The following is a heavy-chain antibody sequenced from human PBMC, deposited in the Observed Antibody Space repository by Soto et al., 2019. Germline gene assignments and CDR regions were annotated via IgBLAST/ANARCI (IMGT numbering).Heavy chain of an antibody. CDR1: GFTFSNYA. J-gene: IGHJ4*02. CDR3: AKAGGFSAPVGYLEY. D-gene: IGHD1-26*01. V-gene: IGHV3-23*01. Sequence: PGGSLRLSCAASGFTFSNYAMSWVRQAPGKGLEWVSGISGSGADTYYADSVKGRFTISRDNSKNTLYLRINSLRAEDTALYYCAKAGGFSAPVGYLEYWGPGTLVTVSS. CDR2: ISGSGADT.